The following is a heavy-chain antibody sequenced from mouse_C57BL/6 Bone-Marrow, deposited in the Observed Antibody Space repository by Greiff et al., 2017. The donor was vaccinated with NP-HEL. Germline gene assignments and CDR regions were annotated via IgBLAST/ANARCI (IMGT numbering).Heavy chain of an antibody. Sequence: VQLQQSGAELVRPGTSVKVSCKASGYAFTNYLIEWVKQRPGQGLEWIGVINPGSGGTNYNEKFKGKATLTADKSSSTAYMQLSSLTSEDSAVYFCARLHTTLGDYWGQGTSVTVSS. D-gene: IGHD1-1*01. CDR2: INPGSGGT. J-gene: IGHJ4*01. V-gene: IGHV1-54*01. CDR1: GYAFTNYL. CDR3: ARLHTTLGDY.